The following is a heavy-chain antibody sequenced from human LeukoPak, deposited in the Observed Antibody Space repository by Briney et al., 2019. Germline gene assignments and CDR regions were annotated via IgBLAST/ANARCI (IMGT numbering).Heavy chain of an antibody. D-gene: IGHD1-1*01. J-gene: IGHJ3*02. V-gene: IGHV3-21*01. CDR2: ISSSSSYI. Sequence: PGGSPRLSCAASGFTFSSYSMNWVRQAPGKGLEWVSSISSSSSYIYYADSVKGRFTISRDNAKNSLYLQMNSLRAEDTAVYYCARVQLEPRDAFDIWGQGTMVTVSS. CDR3: ARVQLEPRDAFDI. CDR1: GFTFSSYS.